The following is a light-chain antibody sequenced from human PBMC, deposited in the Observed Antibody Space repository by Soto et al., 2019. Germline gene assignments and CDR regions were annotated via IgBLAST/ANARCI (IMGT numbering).Light chain of an antibody. CDR2: AAS. V-gene: IGKV1-39*01. CDR1: QSVRTX. J-gene: IGKJ2*01. CDR3: QQSYDKPYT. Sequence: DIQMTQSPSSLSASVGDRVAISCRAGQSVRTXXNWYQQKPGKAPKLLIYAASTLQSGVPSRFSGSGSGTDFTLTITSLQPEDFATYFCQQSYDKPYTFGQGTKLEIK.